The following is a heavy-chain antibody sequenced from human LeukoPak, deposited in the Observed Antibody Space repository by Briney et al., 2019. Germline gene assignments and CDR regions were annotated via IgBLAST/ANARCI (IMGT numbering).Heavy chain of an antibody. Sequence: SETLSLTCAVYGGSLSGYYWSWIRQPPGKGLEWIGEINHSGSTNYNPSLKSRVTISVDTSKNQFSLKLSSVTAADTAVYYCARGPSSRYYDILTGYYSVYYFDYWGQGTLVTVSS. D-gene: IGHD3-9*01. J-gene: IGHJ4*02. V-gene: IGHV4-34*01. CDR3: ARGPSSRYYDILTGYYSVYYFDY. CDR2: INHSGST. CDR1: GGSLSGYY.